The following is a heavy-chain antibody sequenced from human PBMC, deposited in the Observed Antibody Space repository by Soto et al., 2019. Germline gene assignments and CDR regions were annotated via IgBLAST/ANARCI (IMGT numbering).Heavy chain of an antibody. CDR2: ISGSGTTI. J-gene: IGHJ4*02. D-gene: IGHD6-19*01. CDR1: GFTFSSYD. V-gene: IGHV3-48*03. CDR3: ARGYTGGWSRGGYFDY. Sequence: PVGSLRLSCVASGFTFSSYDMNWVRQAPGKGPEWVSHISGSGTTIYYADSVRGRFTISRDNAKKSLYLQMNSLRAEDRAIYYCARGYTGGWSRGGYFDYCGPGTMVTV.